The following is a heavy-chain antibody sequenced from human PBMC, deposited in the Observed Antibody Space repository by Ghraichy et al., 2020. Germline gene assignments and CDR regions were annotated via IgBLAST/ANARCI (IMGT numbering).Heavy chain of an antibody. D-gene: IGHD2-2*01. CDR3: AKDIVVVPADYYGMAV. J-gene: IGHJ6*02. CDR1: GFTFDDYA. Sequence: GGSLRLSCAASGFTFDDYAMHWVRQAPGKGLEWVSLITWDGATTSYADSVKGRFTISRDNNKTSLTLQMNSLRTEDTALYYCAKDIVVVPADYYGMAVWGQGTTVIVSS. V-gene: IGHV3-43*02. CDR2: ITWDGATT.